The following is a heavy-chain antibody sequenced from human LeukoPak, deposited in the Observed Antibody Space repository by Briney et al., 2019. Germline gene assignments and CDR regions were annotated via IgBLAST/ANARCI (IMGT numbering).Heavy chain of an antibody. Sequence: GASVKVSCKASGYTFTGYYMHWVRQAPGQGPEWMGWINPNSGGTNYAQKFQGWVTMTRDTSISTAYMELSRLRSDDTAVYYCARGGDCSGGSCYYTDWGQGTLVTVSS. CDR3: ARGGDCSGGSCYYTD. J-gene: IGHJ4*02. V-gene: IGHV1-2*04. D-gene: IGHD2-15*01. CDR2: INPNSGGT. CDR1: GYTFTGYY.